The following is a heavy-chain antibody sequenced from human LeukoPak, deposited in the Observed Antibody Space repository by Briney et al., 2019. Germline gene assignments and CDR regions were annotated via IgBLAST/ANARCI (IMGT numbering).Heavy chain of an antibody. Sequence: PSQTLSLTCAVSGGSISSGGYSWSWIRQPPGKGLEWIGYIYHSGSTYYNPSLKSRVTISVDRSKNQFSLKLSSVTAAVTAVYYCARGRRYDYWGQGTLVTVSS. V-gene: IGHV4-30-2*01. J-gene: IGHJ4*02. CDR3: ARGRRYDY. CDR2: IYHSGST. CDR1: GGSISSGGYS.